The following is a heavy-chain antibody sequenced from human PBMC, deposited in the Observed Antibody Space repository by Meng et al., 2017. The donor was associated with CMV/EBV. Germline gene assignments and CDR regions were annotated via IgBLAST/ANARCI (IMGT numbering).Heavy chain of an antibody. Sequence: SVKVSCKASGGTFSSYTISWVRQAPGQGLEWMGRIIPILGIANYAQKFQGRVTITADKSTSTAYMELSSLGSEDTAVYYCARDGRYCSSTSCYVVGNYYYYYGMDVWGQGTTVTVSS. CDR2: IIPILGIA. D-gene: IGHD2-2*01. V-gene: IGHV1-69*04. CDR1: GGTFSSYT. CDR3: ARDGRYCSSTSCYVVGNYYYYYGMDV. J-gene: IGHJ6*02.